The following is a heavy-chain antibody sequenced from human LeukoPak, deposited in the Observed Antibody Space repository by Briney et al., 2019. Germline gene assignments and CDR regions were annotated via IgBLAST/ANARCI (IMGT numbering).Heavy chain of an antibody. CDR2: ILSGGAT. CDR3: VKSVGSGSYYNSDY. V-gene: IGHV3-23*01. CDR1: GFTFSSYA. Sequence: GGSLRLSCAASGFTFSSYAMTWVRQAPGQGLEWLAGILSGGATYYAGSVKGRFTISRDNYKNPLYVQMNSLSAEDTAVYYCVKSVGSGSYYNSDYWGQGTLVTVSS. J-gene: IGHJ4*02. D-gene: IGHD3-10*01.